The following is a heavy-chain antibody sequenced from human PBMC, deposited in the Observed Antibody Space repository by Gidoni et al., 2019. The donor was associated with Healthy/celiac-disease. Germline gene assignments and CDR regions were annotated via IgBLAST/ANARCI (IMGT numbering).Heavy chain of an antibody. J-gene: IGHJ3*02. V-gene: IGHV4-4*02. Sequence: TNYNPSLKSRVTISVDKSKNQFSLKLSSVTAADTAVYYCARVGFVTPTLAFDIWGQGTMVTVSS. D-gene: IGHD1-26*01. CDR2: T. CDR3: ARVGFVTPTLAFDI.